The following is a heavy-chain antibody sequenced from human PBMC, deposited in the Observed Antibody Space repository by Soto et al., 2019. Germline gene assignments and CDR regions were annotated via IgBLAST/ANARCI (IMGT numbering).Heavy chain of an antibody. D-gene: IGHD1-20*01. CDR3: ARVGGINWFDP. V-gene: IGHV4-31*03. CDR1: GGSISSGGYY. Sequence: QVQLQESGPGLVKPSQTLSLTCTVSGGSISSGGYYWSWIRQHPGKGLEWIGYIYYSGSTYYNPSLKSRVTIAVATSKNRFSLKLSSVTAADTAVYYCARVGGINWFDPWGQGTLVTVSS. J-gene: IGHJ5*02. CDR2: IYYSGST.